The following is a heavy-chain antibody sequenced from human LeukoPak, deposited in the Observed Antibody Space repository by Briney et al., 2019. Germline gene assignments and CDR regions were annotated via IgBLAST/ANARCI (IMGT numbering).Heavy chain of an antibody. J-gene: IGHJ4*02. CDR1: GFTFSSYW. V-gene: IGHV3-7*01. D-gene: IGHD3-9*01. CDR2: IKQDGSEK. CDR3: ARGGYYDILTGYYDY. Sequence: GGSLRLSCAASGFTFSSYWMSWVRQAPGKGLEWVANIKQDGSEKYYVDSVMGRFTISRDNAKNSLYLQMNSLRAEDTAVYYCARGGYYDILTGYYDYWGQGTLVTVSS.